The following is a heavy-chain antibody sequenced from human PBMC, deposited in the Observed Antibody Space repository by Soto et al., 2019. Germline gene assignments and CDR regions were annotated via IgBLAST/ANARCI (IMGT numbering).Heavy chain of an antibody. D-gene: IGHD3-10*01. Sequence: ASVKVSCKASGYTFTSYGISWVRQAPGQGLEWMGWISAYNGNTNYAQRLQGRVTMTTDTSTSTAYMELRSLRSDDTAVYYCARVGGGGVLLWFGELGDYFDYWGQGTLVTVSS. CDR1: GYTFTSYG. CDR3: ARVGGGGVLLWFGELGDYFDY. V-gene: IGHV1-18*04. J-gene: IGHJ4*02. CDR2: ISAYNGNT.